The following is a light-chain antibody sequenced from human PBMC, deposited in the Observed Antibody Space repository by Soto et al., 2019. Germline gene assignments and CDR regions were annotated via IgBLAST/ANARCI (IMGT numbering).Light chain of an antibody. V-gene: IGKV1-12*02. CDR2: AAS. CDR3: QQANSFSSIT. J-gene: IGKJ5*01. CDR1: QGISSW. Sequence: IQVTPSRSSVSACVGGRVSMTCRASQGISSWLAWYQQKPGKAPKLLIYAASSLQSGVPSRFSGSGSGTDFTLTISSLQPADFATYHCQQANSFSSITFGQGTRLEIK.